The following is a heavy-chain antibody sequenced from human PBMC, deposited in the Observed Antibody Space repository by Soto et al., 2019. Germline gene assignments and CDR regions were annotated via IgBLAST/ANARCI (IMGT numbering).Heavy chain of an antibody. V-gene: IGHV4-30-4*01. Sequence: SETLSLTCTFSGGSISSGDYYLSWIRQLPGKGLEWIGYIYYSGSTYYNPSLKSRVTISVDTSKNQFSLKLSSVTAADTAVYYCARDLRLRNWGQGTLVTVSS. J-gene: IGHJ4*02. CDR1: GGSISSGDYY. CDR3: ARDLRLRN. CDR2: IYYSGST.